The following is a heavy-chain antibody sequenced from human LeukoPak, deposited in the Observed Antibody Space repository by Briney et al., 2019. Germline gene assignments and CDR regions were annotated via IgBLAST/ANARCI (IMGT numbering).Heavy chain of an antibody. CDR1: EFTFSTYW. V-gene: IGHV3-7*01. D-gene: IGHD2-15*01. Sequence: GGSLRLSCAASEFTFSTYWMSWVRQAPGKGLEWVADIKQDGSEKYYVHSVKGRFTISRQNARNSLFLQMNSLRAEDTAVYCCARHRSGGSQDDAFDIWGQGTMVTVSS. J-gene: IGHJ3*02. CDR3: ARHRSGGSQDDAFDI. CDR2: IKQDGSEK.